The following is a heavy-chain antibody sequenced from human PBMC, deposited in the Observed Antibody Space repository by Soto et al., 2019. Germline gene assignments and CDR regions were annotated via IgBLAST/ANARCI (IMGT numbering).Heavy chain of an antibody. CDR1: GFTFSSYG. CDR3: AKEVEVAAAGLRGVDY. J-gene: IGHJ4*02. V-gene: IGHV3-30*18. Sequence: QVQRVESGGGVVQPGRSLRLSCAASGFTFSSYGMHWVRQAPGKGLEGVAVISYDGSNKYYADSVKGRFTISRDNSKNTLYMQMNSLRAEDTAVYYCAKEVEVAAAGLRGVDYWGQGTLVTVSS. D-gene: IGHD6-13*01. CDR2: ISYDGSNK.